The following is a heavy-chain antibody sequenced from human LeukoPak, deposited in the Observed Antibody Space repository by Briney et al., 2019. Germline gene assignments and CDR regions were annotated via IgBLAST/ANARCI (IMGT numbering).Heavy chain of an antibody. J-gene: IGHJ4*02. CDR3: ASYYCSSGSCYFDT. CDR1: GFTAGYNY. CDR2: IYRGDT. Sequence: GGSLRLPCAVSGFTAGYNYMSWVRQAPGKGLEWVSVIYRGDTYYADSVKGRFTISRDDSKNTVFLQMNRLRADDTAVYFCASYYCSSGSCYFDTWGQGTLVAVSS. V-gene: IGHV3-53*01. D-gene: IGHD2-15*01.